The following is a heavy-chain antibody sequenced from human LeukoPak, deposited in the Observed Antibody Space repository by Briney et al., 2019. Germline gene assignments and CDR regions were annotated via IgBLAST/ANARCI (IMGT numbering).Heavy chain of an antibody. V-gene: IGHV4-34*01. J-gene: IGHJ5*02. CDR1: AFSVCGNY. CDR2: INHSGST. CDR3: GREEAQQLSRSWFDP. D-gene: IGHD6-13*01. Sequence: SETLSLTSAVYAFSVCGNYWGWIRQPPGKGLEWIVEINHSGSTNYNTSLKSRVTISVDTTNNQFSLKLSSETAEHPDMYYCGREEAQQLSRSWFDPWGQGTLVTVSS.